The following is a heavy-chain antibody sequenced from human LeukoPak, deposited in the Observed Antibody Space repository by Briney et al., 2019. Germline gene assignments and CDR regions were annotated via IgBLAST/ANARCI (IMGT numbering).Heavy chain of an antibody. Sequence: PGGSLRLSCAGSGFTFTNYAMNWVRQSPGKGLEWVSSISGSGGSTYYADSVKGRFTTSRDNSKNTLYLQMNSLRAEDTAVYYCAKGGYCSSTSCPCDYWGQGTLVTVSS. CDR1: GFTFTNYA. J-gene: IGHJ4*02. V-gene: IGHV3-23*01. CDR3: AKGGYCSSTSCPCDY. CDR2: ISGSGGST. D-gene: IGHD2-2*01.